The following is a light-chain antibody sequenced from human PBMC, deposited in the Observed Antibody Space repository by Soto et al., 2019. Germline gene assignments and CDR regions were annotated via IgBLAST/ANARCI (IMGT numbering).Light chain of an antibody. CDR1: SSDVGDYEH. Sequence: QSALTQPPSVSGSPGQSVTISCTVTSSDVGDYEHVSWYQQAPGTAPKLIIFDVTNRPSGVPDRFSGSKSGNTPSLTIFGLQAEDDADYYCSLYTTSSTWVFGGGTKLTV. J-gene: IGLJ3*02. CDR2: DVT. CDR3: SLYTTSSTWV. V-gene: IGLV2-18*01.